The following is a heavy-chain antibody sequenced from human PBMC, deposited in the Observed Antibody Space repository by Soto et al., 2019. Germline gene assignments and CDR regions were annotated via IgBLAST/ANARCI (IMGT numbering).Heavy chain of an antibody. V-gene: IGHV4-39*01. J-gene: IGHJ6*02. D-gene: IGHD6-13*01. Sequence: SETLSLTCTVSGGSISSSSYYWGWVRQPPGKGLEWIGSIYYSGSTYYNPSLKSRVTISVDTSKNQFSLKLSSVTAADTAVYYCARRLGYSSSWYPNLYYYYYGMDVWGQGTTVTVSS. CDR1: GGSISSSSYY. CDR2: IYYSGST. CDR3: ARRLGYSSSWYPNLYYYYYGMDV.